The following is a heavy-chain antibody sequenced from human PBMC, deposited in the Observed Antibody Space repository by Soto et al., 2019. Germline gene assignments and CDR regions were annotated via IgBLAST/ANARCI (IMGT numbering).Heavy chain of an antibody. V-gene: IGHV3-23*01. J-gene: IGHJ6*01. Sequence: EVQLLESGGGLVQPGGSLRLSCAASGFTFSSYAMSWVRQAPGKGLEWVSAISGSGGSTYYADSVKGRFTISRDNSKNTLYLQMNSLRAEDTDVYYCAQEAPDPRYCSGCSCYRFNYYYCGMDVWGQGTTVTVSS. CDR3: AQEAPDPRYCSGCSCYRFNYYYCGMDV. CDR1: GFTFSSYA. CDR2: ISGSGGST. D-gene: IGHD2-15*01.